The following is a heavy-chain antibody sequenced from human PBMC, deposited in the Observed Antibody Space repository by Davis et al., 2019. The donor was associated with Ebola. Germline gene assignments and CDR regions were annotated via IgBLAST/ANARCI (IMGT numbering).Heavy chain of an antibody. CDR3: ARGTDGYNPGGYFDS. D-gene: IGHD5-24*01. V-gene: IGHV5-51*01. CDR1: GYIFTNYW. Sequence: GESLKISCKASGYIFTNYWIGWVRQKPGKGLEWMGIIYPADPDIRYGPSFQGQVTISADKSISTAYLQWSSLKASDTAMYYCARGTDGYNPGGYFDSWGQGTLVTVSS. J-gene: IGHJ4*02. CDR2: IYPADPDI.